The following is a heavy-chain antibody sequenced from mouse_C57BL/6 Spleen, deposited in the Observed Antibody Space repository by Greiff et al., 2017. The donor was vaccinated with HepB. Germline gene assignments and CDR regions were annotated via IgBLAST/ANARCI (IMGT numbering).Heavy chain of an antibody. CDR3: ARHDDYDDGGFDY. D-gene: IGHD2-4*01. J-gene: IGHJ2*01. Sequence: EVQVVESGGDLVKPGGSLKLSCAASGFTFSSYGMSWVRQTPDKRLEWVATISSGGSYTYYPDSVKGRFTISRDNAKNTLYLQMSSLKSEDTAMYYCARHDDYDDGGFDYWGQGTTLTVSS. CDR2: ISSGGSYT. CDR1: GFTFSSYG. V-gene: IGHV5-6*01.